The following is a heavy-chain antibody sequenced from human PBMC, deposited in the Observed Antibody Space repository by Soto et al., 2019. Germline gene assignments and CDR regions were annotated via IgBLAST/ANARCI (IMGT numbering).Heavy chain of an antibody. V-gene: IGHV1-69*13. J-gene: IGHJ6*02. Sequence: GASVKVSCKASGGTFSSYAISWVRQAPGQGLEWMGGIIPIFGTANYAQKFQGRVTITADESTSTAYMELSSLRSEDTAVYYCATEIYCSGGSCYSGYYYGMDVWGQGTTVTGSS. D-gene: IGHD2-15*01. CDR2: IIPIFGTA. CDR1: GGTFSSYA. CDR3: ATEIYCSGGSCYSGYYYGMDV.